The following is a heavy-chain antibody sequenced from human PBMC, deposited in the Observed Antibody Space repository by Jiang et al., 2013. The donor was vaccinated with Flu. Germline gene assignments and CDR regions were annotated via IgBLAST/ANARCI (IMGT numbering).Heavy chain of an antibody. J-gene: IGHJ4*02. CDR2: VYYTGGT. V-gene: IGHV4-30-4*01. CDR3: AASIVVVTALTFDY. CDR1: GVSISSANYY. Sequence: KPSQTLSLTCSVSGVSISSANYYWHWIRQPPGKALEWIGYVYYTGGTYYNPSLQSPISLSVETSKNQFALTLNSVTAADTAVYYCAASIVVVTALTFDYWGPGTLVTVSS. D-gene: IGHD2-21*02.